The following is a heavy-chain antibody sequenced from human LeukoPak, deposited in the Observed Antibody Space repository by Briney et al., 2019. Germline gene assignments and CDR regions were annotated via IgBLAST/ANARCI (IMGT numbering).Heavy chain of an antibody. CDR3: AKDRRIAAAGTGFDY. J-gene: IGHJ4*02. V-gene: IGHV3-30*02. CDR2: IRYDGSNK. CDR1: GFTFSSYS. D-gene: IGHD6-13*01. Sequence: PGGSLRLSCAASGFTFSSYSMHWVRQAPGKGLEWVAFIRYDGSNKYYADSVKGRFTISRDNSKNTLYLQMNSLRAEDTAVYYCAKDRRIAAAGTGFDYWGQGTLVTVSS.